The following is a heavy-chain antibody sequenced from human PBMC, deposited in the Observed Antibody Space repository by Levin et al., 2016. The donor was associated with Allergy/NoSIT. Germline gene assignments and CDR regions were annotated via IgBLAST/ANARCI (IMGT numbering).Heavy chain of an antibody. D-gene: IGHD3-10*01. CDR3: ARTLGVGSGSYYYYYYGMDV. V-gene: IGHV4-4*07. CDR1: GGSISSYY. CDR2: IYTSGST. Sequence: SETLSLTCTVSGGSISSYYWSWIRQPAGKGLEWIGRIYTSGSTNYNPSLKSRVTMSVDTSKNQFSLKLTSVTAADTAVYYCARTLGVGSGSYYYYYYGMDVWGQGTTVTVSS. J-gene: IGHJ6*02.